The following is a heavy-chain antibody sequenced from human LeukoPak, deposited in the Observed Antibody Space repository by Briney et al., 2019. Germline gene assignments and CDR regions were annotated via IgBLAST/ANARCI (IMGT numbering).Heavy chain of an antibody. Sequence: PGGSLRLSCAASGFTFSSYAMSWIRQAPGKGLEWVPAISGSGGSTYYADSVKGRFTISRDNSKNTLYLQMNSLRAEDTAVYYCAKVGDYSVLRTDYWGQGTLVTVSS. CDR2: ISGSGGST. J-gene: IGHJ4*02. CDR3: AKVGDYSVLRTDY. CDR1: GFTFSSYA. V-gene: IGHV3-23*01. D-gene: IGHD2-15*01.